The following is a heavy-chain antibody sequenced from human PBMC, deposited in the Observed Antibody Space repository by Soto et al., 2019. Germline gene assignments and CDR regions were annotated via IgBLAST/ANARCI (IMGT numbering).Heavy chain of an antibody. CDR1: GGTFSSYA. CDR3: AITDIVVVPAAIKSTYGMDV. CDR2: IIPIFGTA. D-gene: IGHD2-2*01. V-gene: IGHV1-69*01. Sequence: QVQLVQSGAEVKKPGSSVKVSCTASGGTFSSYAISWVRQAPGQGLEWMGGIIPIFGTANYAQKFQGRVTITADESTSTAYMELSSLRSEDTAVYYCAITDIVVVPAAIKSTYGMDVWGQGTTVTVSS. J-gene: IGHJ6*02.